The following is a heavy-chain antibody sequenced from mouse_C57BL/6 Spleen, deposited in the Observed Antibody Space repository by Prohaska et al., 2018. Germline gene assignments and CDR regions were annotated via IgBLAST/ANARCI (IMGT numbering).Heavy chain of an antibody. J-gene: IGHJ2*01. CDR3: ITLLRRREFDY. V-gene: IGHV14-4*01. CDR2: IDPENGDT. CDR1: GFNIKDDY. Sequence: GASVKLSCTASGFNIKDDYMHWVKQRPEQGLEWIGWIDPENGDTEYASKFQGKATITADTSSNTAYLQLSSLTSEDTAVYYCITLLRRREFDYWGQGTTLTVSS. D-gene: IGHD1-1*01.